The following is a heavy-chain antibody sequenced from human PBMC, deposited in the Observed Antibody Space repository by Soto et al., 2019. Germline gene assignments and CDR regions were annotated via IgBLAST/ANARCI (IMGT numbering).Heavy chain of an antibody. CDR1: GGSISSGPSY. CDR3: GRLEGLATISYYFDY. CDR2: VYYLGNT. Sequence: SETLSLTCTVSGGSISSGPSYWGWIRQPPGQGLEWVGSVYYLGNTYYNSSLGSRVAISVDKSKNQFSLKLMSLSAADTAVYYCGRLEGLATISYYFDYWGQGALVTVSS. V-gene: IGHV4-39*01. D-gene: IGHD3-9*01. J-gene: IGHJ4*02.